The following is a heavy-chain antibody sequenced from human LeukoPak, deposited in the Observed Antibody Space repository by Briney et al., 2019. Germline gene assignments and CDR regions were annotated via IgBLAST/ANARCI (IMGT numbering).Heavy chain of an antibody. Sequence: ASVKVSCKASGYTFTGYGISWVRQAPGQGLEWMGWISGYNGNTDYAQKLQGRVTMTTDTSTSTAYMELRSLRSDDTAFYYCARAGCRDSSWCPDYWGQGTLVTVSS. V-gene: IGHV1-18*01. CDR3: ARAGCRDSSWCPDY. D-gene: IGHD6-13*01. J-gene: IGHJ4*02. CDR1: GYTFTGYG. CDR2: ISGYNGNT.